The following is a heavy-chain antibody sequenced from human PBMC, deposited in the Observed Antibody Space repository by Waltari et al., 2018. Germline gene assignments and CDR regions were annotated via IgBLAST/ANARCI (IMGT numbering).Heavy chain of an antibody. CDR2: INHSGST. J-gene: IGHJ4*02. Sequence: QVQLQQWGTGLLKPSETLSLTCAVYGGSFRGYYWSWIRQPPGKGLEWIGEINHSGSTNYNPSLKSRVTISVDTSKNQFSLKLSSVTAADTAVYYCARLSHYYYDSSGYPTWGQGTLVTVSS. V-gene: IGHV4-34*01. CDR3: ARLSHYYYDSSGYPT. CDR1: GGSFRGYY. D-gene: IGHD3-22*01.